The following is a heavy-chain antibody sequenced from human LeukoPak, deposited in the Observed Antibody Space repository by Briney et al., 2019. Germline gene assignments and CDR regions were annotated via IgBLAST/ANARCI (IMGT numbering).Heavy chain of an antibody. V-gene: IGHV1-18*01. D-gene: IGHD2-15*01. CDR3: ARERRYCSGGSCYTPSGGMDV. J-gene: IGHJ6*02. CDR1: GYTFTTYS. CDR2: ISGYNGNT. Sequence: ASVKVSCKASGYTFTTYSISWVRQAPGQGLEWMGWISGYNGNTNYVQNLQGRVTMTTDTSTSTAYMELRSLRSDDTAVYYCARERRYCSGGSCYTPSGGMDVWGQGTTVTVSS.